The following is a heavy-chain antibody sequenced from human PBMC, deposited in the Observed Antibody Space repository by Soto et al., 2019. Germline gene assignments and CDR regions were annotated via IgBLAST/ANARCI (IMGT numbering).Heavy chain of an antibody. D-gene: IGHD5-18*01. Sequence: SETLSLTCNVSNGPLNVYYWSWIRQPPGKELEWIGNIYYRGTTNYNPSLQGRVTMSIDTSKNQFSLMLTSVTAADTAVYYCTRVATAVPSWGRGVLVTVSS. J-gene: IGHJ5*02. CDR3: TRVATAVPS. CDR1: NGPLNVYY. V-gene: IGHV4-59*12. CDR2: IYYRGTT.